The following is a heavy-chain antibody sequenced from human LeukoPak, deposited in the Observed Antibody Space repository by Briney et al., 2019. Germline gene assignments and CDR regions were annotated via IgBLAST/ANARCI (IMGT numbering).Heavy chain of an antibody. Sequence: SETLSLTCTVSGGSISSYYWSWIRQPPGKGLEWIGYIYYSGSTNYNPSLKSRVTISVDTSKNQFSLKLSSVTAADTAVYYCARDPYGQGAFDIWGQGTMVTVSS. CDR1: GGSISSYY. J-gene: IGHJ3*02. D-gene: IGHD4-17*01. CDR2: IYYSGST. V-gene: IGHV4-59*12. CDR3: ARDPYGQGAFDI.